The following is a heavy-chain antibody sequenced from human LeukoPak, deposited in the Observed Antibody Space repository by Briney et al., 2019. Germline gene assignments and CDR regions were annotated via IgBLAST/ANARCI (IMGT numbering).Heavy chain of an antibody. J-gene: IGHJ3*02. D-gene: IGHD2-2*01. V-gene: IGHV4-59*02. CDR3: ARARYANAWYAFDI. CDR2: LSHSGSS. CDR1: GGSASSYY. Sequence: SSETLSLTCTVSGGSASSYYWSWIRRPPGRGLEWIAYLSHSGSSDSNPSLTSRVTTLVDTSKNQFSLKLTSVTAADTAVYYCARARYANAWYAFDIWGHGTMVTVSS.